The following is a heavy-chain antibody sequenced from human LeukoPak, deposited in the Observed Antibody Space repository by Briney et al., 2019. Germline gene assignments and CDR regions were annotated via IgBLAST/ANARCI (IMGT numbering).Heavy chain of an antibody. Sequence: TSETLSLTCTVSSGSISNSYWSWIRQPPGKGLECIGYIYYSGSTNYNPSLKSRVTISIDTSKNQFSLKLSSVTAADTAVYYRARSRSRLGEFDHWGQGTLVTVSS. V-gene: IGHV4-59*01. J-gene: IGHJ5*02. D-gene: IGHD3-16*01. CDR3: ARSRSRLGEFDH. CDR1: SGSISNSY. CDR2: IYYSGST.